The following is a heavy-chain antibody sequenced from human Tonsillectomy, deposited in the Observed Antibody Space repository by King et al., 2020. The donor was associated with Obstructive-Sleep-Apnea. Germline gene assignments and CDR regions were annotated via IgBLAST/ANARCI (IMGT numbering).Heavy chain of an antibody. D-gene: IGHD3-22*01. V-gene: IGHV4-34*01. CDR3: ARGDPLVVNSPDYFDY. CDR2: INHSGST. CDR1: GGSFSDYY. Sequence: VQLQQWGAGLLKPSETLSLTCAVYGGSFSDYYWSWIRQPPGKGLEWIGEINHSGSTNYNPSLKSRVTISVDTSKNQFSLKLSPVTAADTAVYYCARGDPLVVNSPDYFDYWGQGTLVTVSS. J-gene: IGHJ4*02.